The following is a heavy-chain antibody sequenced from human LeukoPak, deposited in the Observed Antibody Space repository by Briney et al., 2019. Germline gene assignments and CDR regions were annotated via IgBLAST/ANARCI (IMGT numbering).Heavy chain of an antibody. CDR2: IIPILGIA. D-gene: IGHD5-12*01. CDR1: GGTFSSYA. Sequence: SVKVSCKASGGTFSSYAISWVRQAPGQGLEWRGRIIPILGIANYAQKFQGRVTITADTSTSTAYMELRSLRSDDTAVYYCARDRGSRVATIYDYGMDVWGQGTTVTVSS. J-gene: IGHJ6*02. CDR3: ARDRGSRVATIYDYGMDV. V-gene: IGHV1-69*04.